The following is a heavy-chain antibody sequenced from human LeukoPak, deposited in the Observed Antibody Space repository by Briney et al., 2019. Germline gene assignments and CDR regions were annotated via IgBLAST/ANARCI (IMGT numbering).Heavy chain of an antibody. V-gene: IGHV1-46*01. CDR2: INPSGSSA. J-gene: IGHJ5*02. Sequence: GASVKVSCNASGYTFTSYGISWVRQAPGQGLEWMGFINPSGSSAAYAQKFQGRLTMTRDMFTSTDYMELTSLTSDDTAVYYCARDNSVGETAWWFDPWGQGTLVTVSS. D-gene: IGHD1-26*01. CDR3: ARDNSVGETAWWFDP. CDR1: GYTFTSYG.